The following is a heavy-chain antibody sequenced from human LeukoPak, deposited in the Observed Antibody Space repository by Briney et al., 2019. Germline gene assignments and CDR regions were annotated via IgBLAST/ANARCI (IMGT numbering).Heavy chain of an antibody. CDR2: INPSGGST. V-gene: IGHV1-46*01. CDR1: GYIFTNYY. D-gene: IGHD3-10*01. J-gene: IGHJ4*02. CDR3: ARDHGSAYYRALRH. Sequence: GASVKVSCKASGYIFTNYYMHWVRQAPGQGLEWMGTINPSGGSTTYAQKFQGRVTMTRDTSTSTVYMELSSLRSEDTAVYYCARDHGSAYYRALRHWGQGTLVTVSS.